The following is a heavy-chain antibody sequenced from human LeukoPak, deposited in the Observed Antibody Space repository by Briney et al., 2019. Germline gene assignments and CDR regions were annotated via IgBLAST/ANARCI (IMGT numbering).Heavy chain of an antibody. Sequence: GGSLRLSCAASGFTVSSNYMSWVRQAPGKGLEWVSVIYSGGSTYYADSVKGRFTISRDNSKNTLYLQMNSLRAEDTAVYYCARELGRFGDGLFDYWGQGTLVTVSS. CDR1: GFTVSSNY. J-gene: IGHJ4*02. CDR3: ARELGRFGDGLFDY. CDR2: IYSGGST. D-gene: IGHD3-10*01. V-gene: IGHV3-66*01.